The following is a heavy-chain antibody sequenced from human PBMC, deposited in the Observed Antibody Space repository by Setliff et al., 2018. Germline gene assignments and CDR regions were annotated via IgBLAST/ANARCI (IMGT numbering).Heavy chain of an antibody. J-gene: IGHJ4*01. D-gene: IGHD3-10*01. V-gene: IGHV2-5*01. Sequence: SGPTLVNPTQTLTLTCTFSRFSLATTGVGVGWIRPPPGKALECLALLYWNDREEYSPALRSRLTLTKHTSKNQVVLTMTNMDPLDTAIYYCAHEGSYPYGAGYDYWGQGALVPVSS. CDR1: RFSLATTGVG. CDR3: AHEGSYPYGAGYDY. CDR2: LYWNDRE.